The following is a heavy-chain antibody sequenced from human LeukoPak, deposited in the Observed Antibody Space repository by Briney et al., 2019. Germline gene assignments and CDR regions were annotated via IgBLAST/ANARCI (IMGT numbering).Heavy chain of an antibody. CDR1: GNYW. CDR2: INSDGSWT. Sequence: GGSLRHSCAASGNYWMHRVRQAPGKGLVWVSHINSDGSWTSYADSVKGRFTISKDNAKNTVYLQMNNLRVEDTAVYYCVSFYETYWGRGTLVTVSS. J-gene: IGHJ4*02. CDR3: VSFYETY. V-gene: IGHV3-74*01. D-gene: IGHD2-2*01.